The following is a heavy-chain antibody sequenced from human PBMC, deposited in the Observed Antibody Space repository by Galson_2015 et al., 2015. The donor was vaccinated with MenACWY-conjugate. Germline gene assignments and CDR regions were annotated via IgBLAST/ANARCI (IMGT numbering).Heavy chain of an antibody. D-gene: IGHD3-22*01. CDR1: GGSISSYY. CDR2: IYYSGST. CDR3: ARAHAVYYYDSSGLNWYFDL. V-gene: IGHV4-59*01. J-gene: IGHJ2*01. Sequence: ETLSLTCTVSGGSISSYYWSWIRQPPGKGLEWIGYIYYSGSTNYNPSLKSRVTISVDTSKNQFSLKLSSVTAADTAVYYCARAHAVYYYDSSGLNWYFDLWGRGTLVTVSS.